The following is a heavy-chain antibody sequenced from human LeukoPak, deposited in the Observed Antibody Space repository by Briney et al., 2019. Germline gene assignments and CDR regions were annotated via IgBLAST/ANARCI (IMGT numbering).Heavy chain of an antibody. CDR2: IYHSGTT. CDR3: ARVAVIRGVIDY. V-gene: IGHV4-30-4*01. Sequence: SETLSLTCAVSGGSLNSGDNCWNWIRQPPGKGLEWIGYIYHSGTTYSNPSLRSRVTISIDTSKNQFSLRLNSVTAADTAVYYCARVAVIRGVIDYWGQGTLVTVSS. D-gene: IGHD3-10*01. CDR1: GGSLNSGDNC. J-gene: IGHJ4*02.